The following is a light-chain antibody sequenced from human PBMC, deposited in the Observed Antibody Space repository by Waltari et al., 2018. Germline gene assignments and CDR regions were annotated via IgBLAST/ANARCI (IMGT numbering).Light chain of an antibody. V-gene: IGKV1-5*03. J-gene: IGKJ3*01. CDR3: QQYNAYST. CDR1: QIISNL. CDR2: QAS. Sequence: DIQMTQSPSTPSASVGDRVTITCRASQIISNLLAWYQPKPGEAPRLIIQQASKLEDGVPSRCSGSGSGTEFTLTISSLQPDDFATYYCQQYNAYSTFGPGTKVEIK.